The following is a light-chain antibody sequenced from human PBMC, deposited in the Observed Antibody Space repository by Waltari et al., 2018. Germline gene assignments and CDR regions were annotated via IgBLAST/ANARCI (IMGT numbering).Light chain of an antibody. CDR2: YDN. V-gene: IGLV3-21*01. CDR3: QVWDANTDPGV. CDR1: HIESKS. J-gene: IGLJ1*01. Sequence: SYVLTQPPSVSVAPGETARITCGGNHIESKSLHWYRQRPGQAPVVVISYDNDRAAGIPERFSGSNSGNTATLTISRVEAGDEADYYCQVWDANTDPGVFGTGTEVTVL.